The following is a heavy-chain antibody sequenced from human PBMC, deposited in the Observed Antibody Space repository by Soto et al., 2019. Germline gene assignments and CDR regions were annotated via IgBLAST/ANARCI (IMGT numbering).Heavy chain of an antibody. CDR1: RYTFAGYY. V-gene: IGHV1-2*02. D-gene: IGHD4-17*01. CDR3: ASTVTTESGYYYYGMDV. J-gene: IGHJ6*02. CDR2: INPNSGGT. Sequence: ASVKVSWKASRYTFAGYYMHWVRQAPGQGLEWMGWINPNSGGTNYAQKFQGRVTMTRDTSISTAYMELSRLRSDDTAVYYCASTVTTESGYYYYGMDVWGQGTTVTVSS.